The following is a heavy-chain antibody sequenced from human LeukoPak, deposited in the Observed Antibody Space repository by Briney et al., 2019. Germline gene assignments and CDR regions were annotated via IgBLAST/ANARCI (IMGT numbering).Heavy chain of an antibody. CDR2: ISYDASNK. Sequence: PGRSLRLSCAASGFTFSRYGMHWVRQTPGKGLEWVAVISYDASNKYYADSVKGRFTISRDNSKNTLYLQMNSLRAEDTAVYYCAKSHGYSYGFDYWGQGTLVTVPS. CDR3: AKSHGYSYGFDY. V-gene: IGHV3-30*18. CDR1: GFTFSRYG. D-gene: IGHD5-18*01. J-gene: IGHJ4*02.